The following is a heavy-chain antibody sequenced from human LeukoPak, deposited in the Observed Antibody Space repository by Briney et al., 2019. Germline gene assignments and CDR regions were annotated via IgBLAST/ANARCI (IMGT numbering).Heavy chain of an antibody. V-gene: IGHV4-39*01. CDR1: DGSISSTTHY. CDR2: IYHTGST. D-gene: IGHD5-24*01. J-gene: IGHJ4*02. Sequence: PSETLSLTCTVSDGSISSTTHYWGWIRQPPGKGLEWIGSIYHTGSTYYNSSLKSRVTISVDMSKKQFSLKLSSVTPADTAVYYCARVEMSPIWDYFDYWGQGSLVTVSS. CDR3: ARVEMSPIWDYFDY.